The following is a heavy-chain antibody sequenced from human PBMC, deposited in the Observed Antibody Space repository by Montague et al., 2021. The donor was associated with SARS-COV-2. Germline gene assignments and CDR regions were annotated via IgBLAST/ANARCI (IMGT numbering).Heavy chain of an antibody. CDR3: ARGQYGVDMVLLVLGFYYYMDV. Sequence: SETLSLTCAVSGGSFSGFYWSWVRQSPGEGLEWIGEINQSGSINYNPSLKSRVTILVDTSKNQFSLMLTSVTAADTAVYYRARGQYGVDMVLLVLGFYYYMDVWGKGTTVTVSS. J-gene: IGHJ6*03. CDR2: INQSGSI. CDR1: GGSFSGFY. D-gene: IGHD2-8*01. V-gene: IGHV4-34*01.